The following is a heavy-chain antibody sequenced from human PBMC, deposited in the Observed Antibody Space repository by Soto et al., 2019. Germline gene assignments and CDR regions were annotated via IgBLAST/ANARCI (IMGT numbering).Heavy chain of an antibody. J-gene: IGHJ4*01. V-gene: IGHV3-30*03. D-gene: IGHD2-21*02. CDR2: ISCDGREK. CDR1: GFTFSAYG. Sequence: QVQLVESGGGVVQPGRSLRVSCAVSGFTFSAYGLHWVRQAPGKGLEWVAVISCDGREKYYADSVKGRFTISRDNSKSTLYLQLSSLRAEDTAVYYCATAEDTPRDYWGQRTLVTVSS. CDR3: ATAEDTPRDY.